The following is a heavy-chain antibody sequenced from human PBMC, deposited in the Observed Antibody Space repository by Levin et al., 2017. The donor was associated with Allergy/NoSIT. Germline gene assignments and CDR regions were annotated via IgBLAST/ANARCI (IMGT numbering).Heavy chain of an antibody. CDR1: GYTFTSYA. V-gene: IGHV7-4-1*02. CDR2: INTDTGKP. Sequence: ASVKVSCKASGYTFTSYAVNWLRQAPGQGFEWLGWINTDTGKPTYAQDFTGRFVFSLDTSVKTAYLQISSLKAEDTAVYYCARVSGYCSRTNCYPAYWGQGTLVTVSS. J-gene: IGHJ4*02. CDR3: ARVSGYCSRTNCYPAY. D-gene: IGHD2-2*01.